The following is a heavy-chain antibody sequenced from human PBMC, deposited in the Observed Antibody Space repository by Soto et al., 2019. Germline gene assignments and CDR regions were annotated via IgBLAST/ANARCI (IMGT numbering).Heavy chain of an antibody. CDR2: ISYDGSNK. J-gene: IGHJ6*02. CDR3: AKELAANEPRFDYYYYYGMDV. D-gene: IGHD1-1*01. Sequence: GGSLRLSCAASGFTFSSYGMHWVRQAPGKGLEWVAVISYDGSNKYYADSVKGRFTISRDNSKNTLYLQMNSLRAEDTAVYYCAKELAANEPRFDYYYYYGMDVWGQGTTVTVSS. CDR1: GFTFSSYG. V-gene: IGHV3-30*18.